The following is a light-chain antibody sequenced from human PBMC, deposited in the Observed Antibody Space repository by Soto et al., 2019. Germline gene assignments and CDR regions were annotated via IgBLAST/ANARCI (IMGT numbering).Light chain of an antibody. CDR2: SAS. V-gene: IGKV3-15*01. Sequence: EVVMTQSPATLSVSPGDRATLSCRASQSVDTNVAWYQQKPGQAPRLLFHSASTRATGIPARFTGIGSGTDFTLTISGLQSDDFAVYYCQQYYNWPPYTFGQGTKLQIK. CDR3: QQYYNWPPYT. J-gene: IGKJ2*01. CDR1: QSVDTN.